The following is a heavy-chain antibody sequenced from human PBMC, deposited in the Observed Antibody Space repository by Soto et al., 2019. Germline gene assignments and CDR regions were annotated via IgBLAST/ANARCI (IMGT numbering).Heavy chain of an antibody. CDR1: GYTFSGSV. CDR3: ASEIDATTATSLDY. V-gene: IGHV1-3*01. J-gene: IGHJ4*02. Sequence: QVQLVQSGAEVKKPGASVKVSCKASGYTFSGSVMHWVRQAPGQGLEWMGWINADNGNTKYSHKFQGRVTMTWDTSASTAYMELSSLRSEDTAIYYCASEIDATTATSLDYWGQGTLVTVSS. D-gene: IGHD4-17*01. CDR2: INADNGNT.